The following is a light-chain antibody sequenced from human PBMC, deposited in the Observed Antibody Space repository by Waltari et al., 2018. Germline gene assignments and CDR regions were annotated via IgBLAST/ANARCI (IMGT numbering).Light chain of an antibody. CDR1: HAITNY. CDR3: QDYGSAPYT. Sequence: DIRMTQSPPSLSAFVGDRVTISCRASHAITNYLAWYQQKPGKSPELLIYCASTLQSGVPSRFSGSGSGTDFTLTISSLQPEDVGTYYCQDYGSAPYTFGPGTKVEI. CDR2: CAS. V-gene: IGKV1-27*01. J-gene: IGKJ2*01.